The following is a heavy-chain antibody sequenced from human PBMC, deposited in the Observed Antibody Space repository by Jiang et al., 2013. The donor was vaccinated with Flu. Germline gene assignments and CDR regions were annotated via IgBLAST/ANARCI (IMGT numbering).Heavy chain of an antibody. V-gene: IGHV3-64*01. J-gene: IGHJ1*01. CDR3: ARAIDVAAAGTIYFQH. CDR2: ISSNGGST. D-gene: IGHD6-13*01. Sequence: SCAASGFTFSSYSMQWVRQXPGKGLEYIASISSNGGSTYHANSVKGRFTISRDNSKNTLYLQMGGVRAEDMAVYYCARAIDVAAAGTIYFQHWGQGTLVTVSS. CDR1: GFTFSSYS.